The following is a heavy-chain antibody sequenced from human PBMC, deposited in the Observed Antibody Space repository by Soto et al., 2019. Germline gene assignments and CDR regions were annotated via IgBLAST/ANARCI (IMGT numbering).Heavy chain of an antibody. Sequence: PGGSLRLSCAGSGFIFKNYALNWARQAPGKGLEWVASITRDGYNKYYADSVKGRFTISRDNSRDTLSLQMTALTIEDSSVYYCTKSSGGSSSVGMDYWGQGTRVTVSS. J-gene: IGHJ4*02. V-gene: IGHV3-30*04. CDR2: ITRDGYNK. CDR1: GFIFKNYA. CDR3: TKSSGGSSSVGMDY. D-gene: IGHD6-6*01.